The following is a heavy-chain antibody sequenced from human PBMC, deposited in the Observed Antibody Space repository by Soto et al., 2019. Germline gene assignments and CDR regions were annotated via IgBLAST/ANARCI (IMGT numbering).Heavy chain of an antibody. V-gene: IGHV3-30-3*01. CDR3: ARDGQWLVRGDYYYGMDV. Sequence: QVQLVESGGGVVQPGRSLRLSCAASGFTFSSYAMQWVCQAPGKGLEWVAVISYDGSNKYYADSVKGRFTIYRDNSTNTLYLHMNSLRAEDTAVYYCARDGQWLVRGDYYYGMDVWGQGTTVTVSS. CDR2: ISYDGSNK. D-gene: IGHD6-19*01. CDR1: GFTFSSYA. J-gene: IGHJ6*02.